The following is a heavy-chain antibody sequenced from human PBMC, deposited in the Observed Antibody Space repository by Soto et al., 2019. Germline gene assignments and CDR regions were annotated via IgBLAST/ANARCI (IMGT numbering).Heavy chain of an antibody. J-gene: IGHJ6*03. CDR3: ARAGASVFYYYYYMDV. Sequence: QVHLVQSGDEVKKPGAAVKVSCKASGYSFSSHGIGWVRQAPGQGLEWMGWISVYNSNTNYAQRCQGRVTLTTDTSTSTAYMELRSLRSDDTAVYYCARAGASVFYYYYYMDVWAKGTTVTVSS. D-gene: IGHD3-16*01. CDR1: GYSFSSHG. CDR2: ISVYNSNT. V-gene: IGHV1-18*01.